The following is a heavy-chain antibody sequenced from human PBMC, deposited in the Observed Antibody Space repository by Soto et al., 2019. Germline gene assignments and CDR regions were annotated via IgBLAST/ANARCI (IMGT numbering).Heavy chain of an antibody. D-gene: IGHD6-6*01. CDR2: INHSGST. J-gene: IGHJ5*02. V-gene: IGHV4-34*01. CDR3: VRAYSSSLTTFDP. CDR1: GGSFSGYY. Sequence: XXTLSLTFAVYGGSFSGYYWRWILQPPGKGLEWIGEINHSGSTNYNPSLKSRVTISVDTSKNQFSLKLSSVTAADTAVYYCVRAYSSSLTTFDPWGQGTLVTVSS.